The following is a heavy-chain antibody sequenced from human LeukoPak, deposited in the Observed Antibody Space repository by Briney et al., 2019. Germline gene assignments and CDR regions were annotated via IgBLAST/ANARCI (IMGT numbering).Heavy chain of an antibody. Sequence: GASVKVSCKVSGYTLTELSMHWVRQAPGKGLEWMGGFDPEDGETIYAQKFQGRVTMTEDTSTDTAYMELSSLRSEDTAVYYCAIAMGSSWYLPLDYWGQGTLVTVSS. V-gene: IGHV1-24*01. CDR1: GYTLTELS. D-gene: IGHD6-13*01. J-gene: IGHJ4*02. CDR3: AIAMGSSWYLPLDY. CDR2: FDPEDGET.